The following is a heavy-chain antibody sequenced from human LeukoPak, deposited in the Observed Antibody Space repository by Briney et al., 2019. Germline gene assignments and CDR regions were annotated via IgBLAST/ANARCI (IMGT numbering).Heavy chain of an antibody. CDR1: GFTFDDYG. Sequence: GGSLRLSCAASGFTFDDYGMHWIRQAPGKGLEWVSGISWSSGRIGYADSVKGRFTISRDNAKNSLYLQMNSLRAEDMALYYCAKDTQADYYDSSGYTDYCGQGTLVTVSS. D-gene: IGHD3-22*01. V-gene: IGHV3-9*03. CDR2: ISWSSGRI. J-gene: IGHJ4*02. CDR3: AKDTQADYYDSSGYTDY.